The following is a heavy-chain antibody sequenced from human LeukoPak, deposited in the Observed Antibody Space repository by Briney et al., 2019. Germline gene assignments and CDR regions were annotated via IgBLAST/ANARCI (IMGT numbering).Heavy chain of an antibody. D-gene: IGHD3-16*01. CDR2: IHFTGSP. CDR3: AKGGGLFEY. Sequence: SETLSLTCTVSGGSISGDYWTWIRQAPGKGLEWIGYIHFTGSPNYNPSLKSRLTISVDTSKNQFSLHLNSVTAEDTAVYYCAKGGGLFEYWGQGTLVTVSS. J-gene: IGHJ4*02. CDR1: GGSISGDY. V-gene: IGHV4-59*01.